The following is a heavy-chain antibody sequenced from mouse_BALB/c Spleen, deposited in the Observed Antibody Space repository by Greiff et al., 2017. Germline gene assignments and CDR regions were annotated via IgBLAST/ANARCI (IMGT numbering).Heavy chain of an antibody. D-gene: IGHD1-1*01. Sequence: VQLKESGPSLVKPSQTLSLTCSVTGDSITSGYWNWIRKFPGNKLEYMGYISYSGSTYYNPSLKSRISITRDTSKNQYYLQLNSVTTEDTATYYCARLIYYGSSYFDVWGAGTTVTVSS. V-gene: IGHV3-8*02. CDR1: GDSITSGY. CDR2: ISYSGST. CDR3: ARLIYYGSSYFDV. J-gene: IGHJ1*01.